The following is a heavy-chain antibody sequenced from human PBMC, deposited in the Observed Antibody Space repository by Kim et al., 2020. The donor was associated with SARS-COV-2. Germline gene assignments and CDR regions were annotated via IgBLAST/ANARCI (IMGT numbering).Heavy chain of an antibody. D-gene: IGHD3-22*01. CDR3: AREKDYYDSSGYYPDFDY. J-gene: IGHJ4*02. Sequence: KGRFTISRDNAKNSLYLQMNSLRAEDTAVYYCAREKDYYDSSGYYPDFDYWGQGTLVTVSS. V-gene: IGHV3-11*06.